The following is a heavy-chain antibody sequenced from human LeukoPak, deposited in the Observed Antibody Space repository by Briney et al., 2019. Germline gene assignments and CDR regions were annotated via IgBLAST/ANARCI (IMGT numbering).Heavy chain of an antibody. D-gene: IGHD5-18*01. CDR2: ISAYNGNT. Sequence: GASVKVSCKASGYTFTSYGISWVRQARGQGLEWMGWISAYNGNTNYAQKLQGRVTMTTDTYTSTAYMELRSLRSDDTAVYYCARDTAMASFDYWGQGTLVTVSS. CDR3: ARDTAMASFDY. J-gene: IGHJ4*02. V-gene: IGHV1-18*01. CDR1: GYTFTSYG.